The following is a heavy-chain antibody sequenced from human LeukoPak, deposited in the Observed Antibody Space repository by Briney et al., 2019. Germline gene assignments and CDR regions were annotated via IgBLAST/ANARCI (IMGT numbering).Heavy chain of an antibody. J-gene: IGHJ4*02. CDR2: SYSSGTT. D-gene: IGHD3-3*01. Sequence: SETLSLTCIVSGGSRTNYSWSWVRQPAGKGLEWIGRSYSSGTTTYNPSPKSRVTVPLNTSNNHISLKLTSVTAANTAVNYLAGSGGSSSYTAFEYWGQGKLVT. CDR1: GGSRTNYS. V-gene: IGHV4-4*07. CDR3: AGSGGSSSYTAFEY.